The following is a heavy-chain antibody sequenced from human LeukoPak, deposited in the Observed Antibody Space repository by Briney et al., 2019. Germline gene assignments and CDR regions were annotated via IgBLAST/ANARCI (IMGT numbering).Heavy chain of an antibody. V-gene: IGHV3-21*01. CDR1: GFTFSSYS. D-gene: IGHD3-3*01. CDR3: ARALRSRRYYYGMDV. J-gene: IGHJ6*02. Sequence: AGGSLRLSCAASGFTFSSYSMNWVRQAPGKGLEWVSSISSSSSYIYYADSVKGRFTISRDNAKNSLYLQMNSLRAEDTAVYYCARALRSRRYYYGMDVWGQGTTVTVSS. CDR2: ISSSSSYI.